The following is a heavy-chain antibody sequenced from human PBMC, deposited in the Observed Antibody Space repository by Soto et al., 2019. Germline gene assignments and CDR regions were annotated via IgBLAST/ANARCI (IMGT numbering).Heavy chain of an antibody. CDR1: GFTLSAHT. Sequence: KPGGSLRLSCAASGFTLSAHTMNWVRQAPGKGLEWVSSISSDSRYIYYADSVKGRFTISRDNARNSLDLQMNNLRAEDTAVYHCARGHCSRTSCYTGGYCYYPMDVWGQGTTVTVSS. V-gene: IGHV3-21*01. CDR3: ARGHCSRTSCYTGGYCYYPMDV. J-gene: IGHJ6*02. CDR2: ISSDSRYI. D-gene: IGHD2-2*01.